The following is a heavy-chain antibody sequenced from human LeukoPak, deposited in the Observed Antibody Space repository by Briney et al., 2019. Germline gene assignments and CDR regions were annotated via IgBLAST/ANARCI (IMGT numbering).Heavy chain of an antibody. V-gene: IGHV3-23*01. CDR1: GFTFSSYA. Sequence: GGSLRLSFAASGFTFSSYAMSWVRQAPGKGLEWVSAISGSCGSTYYSDSVKGRFTISRDNCKNTLYLQMNSLRAEDTAVYYCGKGGISGPYYFDYWGQGTLVTVSS. D-gene: IGHD1-26*01. CDR2: ISGSCGST. CDR3: GKGGISGPYYFDY. J-gene: IGHJ4*02.